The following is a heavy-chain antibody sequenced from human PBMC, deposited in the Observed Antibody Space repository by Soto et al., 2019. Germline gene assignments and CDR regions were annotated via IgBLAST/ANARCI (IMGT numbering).Heavy chain of an antibody. CDR3: ARHMAARVAYYYYGMDV. V-gene: IGHV5-51*01. D-gene: IGHD6-6*01. CDR1: VYSFTSYW. Sequence: PGEYLKISCKGSVYSFTSYWIGWVREMPGKSLEGMGIIDPVDYDTRYSPPFQGQVTISVDKSISTAYLPWSSLKAPDTAMYYLARHMAARVAYYYYGMDVWGQETTVT. CDR2: IDPVDYDT. J-gene: IGHJ6*02.